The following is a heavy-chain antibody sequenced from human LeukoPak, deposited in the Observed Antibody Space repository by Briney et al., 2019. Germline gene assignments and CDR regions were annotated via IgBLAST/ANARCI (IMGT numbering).Heavy chain of an antibody. V-gene: IGHV4-59*08. CDR3: ATPYCGTISCLDVFDV. CDR1: GGSISSYY. Sequence: SETLSLTCTVSGGSISSYYWSWIRQPPGKGLEWIGYIYYSGSTNYNPSLKSRVTISVDTSKNQFSLKLSSVTAADTAVYYCATPYCGTISCLDVFDVWGQGTTVTVSS. D-gene: IGHD2-21*01. J-gene: IGHJ3*01. CDR2: IYYSGST.